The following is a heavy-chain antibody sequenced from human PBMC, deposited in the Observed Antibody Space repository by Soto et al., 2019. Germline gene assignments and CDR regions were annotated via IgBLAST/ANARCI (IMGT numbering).Heavy chain of an antibody. D-gene: IGHD3-22*01. V-gene: IGHV1-18*04. CDR1: GYLFTRFG. CDR3: ARDYGTYYDISGPRLFHSGLDV. CDR2: ISANTGNI. Sequence: AAVKVSCKASGYLFTRFGISWVRQAPGQGXEWVGWISANTGNIVYGQRVQDRVTLTTDTSTSTAYMELRSLTSDDTAVYYCARDYGTYYDISGPRLFHSGLDVWGKGPTVIVSS. J-gene: IGHJ6*04.